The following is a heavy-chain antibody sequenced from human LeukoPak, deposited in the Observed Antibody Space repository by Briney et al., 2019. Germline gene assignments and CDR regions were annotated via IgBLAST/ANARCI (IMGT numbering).Heavy chain of an antibody. V-gene: IGHV3-23*01. CDR3: AKSRLRYSYDRPPGY. Sequence: PGGSLRLSCAASGFTFSSYAMSWVRQAPGKGLEWVSAISGSGGSTYYADSVKGRFTISRDNPKNTPYLQMNSLRAEDTAVYYCAKSRLRYSYDRPPGYWGQGTLVTVSS. D-gene: IGHD5-18*01. CDR2: ISGSGGST. J-gene: IGHJ4*02. CDR1: GFTFSSYA.